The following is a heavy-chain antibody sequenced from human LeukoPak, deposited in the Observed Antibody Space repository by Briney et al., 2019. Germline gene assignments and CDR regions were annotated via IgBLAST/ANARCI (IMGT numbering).Heavy chain of an antibody. CDR3: ASGEPLRYFDWLLFCY. CDR1: GGSISSSSYY. V-gene: IGHV4-39*01. D-gene: IGHD3-9*01. J-gene: IGHJ4*02. CDR2: TYYSGST. Sequence: PSETLSLTCTVSGGSISSSSYYWGWIRQPPGKGLEWIGSTYYSGSTYYNPSLKSRVTISVDTSKNQFSLKLSSVTAADTAVYYCASGEPLRYFDWLLFCYWGQGTLVTVSS.